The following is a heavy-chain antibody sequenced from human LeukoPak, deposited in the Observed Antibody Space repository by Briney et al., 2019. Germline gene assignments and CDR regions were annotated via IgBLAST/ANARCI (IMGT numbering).Heavy chain of an antibody. D-gene: IGHD5-12*01. V-gene: IGHV3-48*03. J-gene: IGHJ2*01. CDR3: AKLTEVAPTRPQGFDL. Sequence: PGGSLRLSCAASGFIFSSYEMNWVRQAPGKGLEWVSYISSRGGAIYYADSLKGRFTISRDNAKNSLYLQMSSLRAEDTAVYYCAKLTEVAPTRPQGFDLWGRGTLVTVSS. CDR2: ISSRGGAI. CDR1: GFIFSSYE.